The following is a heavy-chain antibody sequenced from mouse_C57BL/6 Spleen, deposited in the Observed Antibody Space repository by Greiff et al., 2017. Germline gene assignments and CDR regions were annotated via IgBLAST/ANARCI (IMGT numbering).Heavy chain of an antibody. D-gene: IGHD2-5*01. CDR2: IYPGDGDT. J-gene: IGHJ2*01. CDR3: ARGSYSNYYFDY. CDR1: GYAFSSYW. V-gene: IGHV1-80*01. Sequence: LEESGAELVKPGASVKISCKASGYAFSSYWMNWVKQRPGKGLEWIGQIYPGDGDTNYNGKFKGKATLTADKSSSTAYMQLSSLTSEDSAVYFCARGSYSNYYFDYWGQGTTLTVSS.